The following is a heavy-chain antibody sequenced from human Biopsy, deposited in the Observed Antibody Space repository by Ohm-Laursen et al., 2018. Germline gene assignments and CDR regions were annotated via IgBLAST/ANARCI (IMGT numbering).Heavy chain of an antibody. CDR3: ARDER. Sequence: SLRLSCAASGFIFSDYYMSWIRQAPGKGLEWVSNINSVGTIYYADSVRGRFTISRDNAKNSLYLQMSSLTVDDTAVYYCARDERWGQGTLVTVSS. CDR2: INSVGTI. CDR1: GFIFSDYY. D-gene: IGHD5-24*01. J-gene: IGHJ4*02. V-gene: IGHV3-11*04.